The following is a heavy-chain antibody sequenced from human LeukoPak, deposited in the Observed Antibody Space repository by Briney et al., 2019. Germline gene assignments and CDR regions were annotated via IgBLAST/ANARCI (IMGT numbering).Heavy chain of an antibody. D-gene: IGHD3-9*01. CDR2: INPNSGGT. J-gene: IGHJ6*02. Sequence: ASVKVSCKASGYTFTGYYMHWVRQAPGQGLEWMGWINPNSGGTNYAQKFQGRVTMTRDTSISTAYMELSRLRSDDTAVYYCARVVRGYDILTGYWYYYGMDVWGQGTTVTVSS. CDR3: ARVVRGYDILTGYWYYYGMDV. CDR1: GYTFTGYY. V-gene: IGHV1-2*02.